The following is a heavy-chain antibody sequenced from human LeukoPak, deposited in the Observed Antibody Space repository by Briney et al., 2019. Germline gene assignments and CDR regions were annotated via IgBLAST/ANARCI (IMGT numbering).Heavy chain of an antibody. CDR2: SGSGGDT. Sequence: GGSLRLSCAASGFTFSSYAMNWVRQAPGKGLEWVSISGSGGDTYYADSVKGRFTISRDNSKNTLYLQMNSLRAEDTAVYYCAKARGATYGTYYFDCWGQGTLVTASS. D-gene: IGHD4/OR15-4a*01. CDR3: AKARGATYGTYYFDC. V-gene: IGHV3-23*01. CDR1: GFTFSSYA. J-gene: IGHJ4*02.